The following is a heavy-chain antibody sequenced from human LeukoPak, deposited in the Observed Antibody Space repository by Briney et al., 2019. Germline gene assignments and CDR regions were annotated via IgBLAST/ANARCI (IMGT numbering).Heavy chain of an antibody. CDR2: IFYNGNT. CDR1: GGSISIGGYY. Sequence: SQTLSLTCTVSGGSISIGGYYWSWIRQHPGKGLEWIGYIFYNGNTYYNPSLKSRLTISGDMSENQFSLKLTSVTAADTAVYFCVRNFDSYNAFDIWGQGTMVTVSS. V-gene: IGHV4-31*03. J-gene: IGHJ3*02. CDR3: VRNFDSYNAFDI. D-gene: IGHD3-10*01.